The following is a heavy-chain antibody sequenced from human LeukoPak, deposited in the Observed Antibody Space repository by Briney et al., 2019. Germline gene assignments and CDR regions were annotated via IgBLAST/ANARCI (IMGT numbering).Heavy chain of an antibody. CDR1: VGSLRIFY. V-gene: IGHV4-59*08. D-gene: IGHD3-16*01. CDR2: IYYTGTT. CDR3: ANYDGAPRS. Sequence: SETLSLTSTVSVGSLRIFYWSSIRQPPRKGLEWIGFIYYTGTTNYNPSLKSRVTISVDTSNNQFSLKLSSVTAADTAVYYCANYDGAPRSWGQGTLVTVSS. J-gene: IGHJ4*02.